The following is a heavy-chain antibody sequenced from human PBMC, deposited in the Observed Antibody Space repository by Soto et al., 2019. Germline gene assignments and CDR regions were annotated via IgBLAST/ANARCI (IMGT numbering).Heavy chain of an antibody. CDR3: AHTPFFGDKLDY. CDR2: IYWDDDK. D-gene: IGHD2-21*01. V-gene: IGHV2-5*02. Sequence: QITLKESGPTLVKPTQTLTLTCSFSGFSLSTGGVGEGWIRQPPGKALEWLALIYWDDDKRYNPSLKSRLTITKDTSKNQVVLTMTNMDPVDTATYFCAHTPFFGDKLDYWGQGTLVTVSS. CDR1: GFSLSTGGVG. J-gene: IGHJ4*02.